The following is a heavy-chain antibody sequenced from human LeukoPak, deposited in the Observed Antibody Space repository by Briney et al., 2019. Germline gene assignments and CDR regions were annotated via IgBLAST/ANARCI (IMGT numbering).Heavy chain of an antibody. J-gene: IGHJ5*02. CDR1: GGSISTYY. CDR3: ARDDSSGYYNWFDP. CDR2: IYYSGNT. D-gene: IGHD3-22*01. Sequence: PSETLSLTCTVSGGSISTYYWSWIRQPPGKGLEWIGYIYYSGNTDYNPSLQSRVTMSVDTSKNQFSLKLSSVTAADTAVYYCARDDSSGYYNWFDPWGQGTLVTVSS. V-gene: IGHV4-59*01.